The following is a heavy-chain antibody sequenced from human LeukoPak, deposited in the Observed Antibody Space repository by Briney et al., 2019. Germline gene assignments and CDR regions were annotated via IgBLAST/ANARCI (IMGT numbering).Heavy chain of an antibody. Sequence: GESLKISCQGSGYSFSTHWIGWARQMPGRGLEWMGIIYPGDSDTRYIPAFQGQVTISADNSITTAYLQWDSLKASDTAVYFCAGLDNRGFQYGNFDYWGQGTLVTVSS. D-gene: IGHD5-12*01. CDR2: IYPGDSDT. CDR1: GYSFSTHW. J-gene: IGHJ4*02. V-gene: IGHV5-51*01. CDR3: AGLDNRGFQYGNFDY.